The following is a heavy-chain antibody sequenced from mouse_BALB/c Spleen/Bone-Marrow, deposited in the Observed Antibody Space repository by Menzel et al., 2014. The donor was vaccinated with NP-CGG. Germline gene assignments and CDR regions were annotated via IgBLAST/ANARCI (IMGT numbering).Heavy chain of an antibody. J-gene: IGHJ2*01. CDR2: ISYSGST. CDR1: GYSITSGY. V-gene: IGHV3-8*02. Sequence: DVQLQESGPSLVKPSQTLSLTCSVTGYSITSGYWNWVRKFPGNKLEYMGYISYSGSTYYNPSLKSRISITRDTSKNQYYLQMNSVTTEDTATYYCARYKGYYDHDGDYFDYWGQGTTLTVSS. CDR3: ARYKGYYDHDGDYFDY. D-gene: IGHD2-4*01.